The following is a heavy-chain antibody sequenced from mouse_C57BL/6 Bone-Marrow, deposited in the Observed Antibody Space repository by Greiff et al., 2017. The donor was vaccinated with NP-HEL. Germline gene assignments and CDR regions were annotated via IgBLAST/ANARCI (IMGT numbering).Heavy chain of an antibody. J-gene: IGHJ2*01. V-gene: IGHV1-63*01. CDR2: IYPGGGSP. CDR1: GYTFTNYW. Sequence: QVQLQQSGAELVRPGTSVKMSCKASGYTFTNYWIGWAKQRPGHGLEWIGDIYPGGGSPNYNEKLKGKATLTAAKSSSTAYMQFSSLTSEDSAIYYCARGSFDYWGQGTTLTVSS. CDR3: ARGSFDY.